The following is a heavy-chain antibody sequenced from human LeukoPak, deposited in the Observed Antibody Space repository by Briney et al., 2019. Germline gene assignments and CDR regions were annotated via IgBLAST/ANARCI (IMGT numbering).Heavy chain of an antibody. CDR3: ASLTYYYGSGSYFGY. Sequence: SETLSLTCTVSGGSISSYYWSWIRQPPGKGLEWIGYIYYSGSTNYNPSPKSRVTISVDTSKNQFSLKLSYVTAADTAVYYCASLTYYYGSGSYFGYWGQGALVTVSS. CDR1: GGSISSYY. CDR2: IYYSGST. J-gene: IGHJ4*02. D-gene: IGHD3-10*01. V-gene: IGHV4-59*08.